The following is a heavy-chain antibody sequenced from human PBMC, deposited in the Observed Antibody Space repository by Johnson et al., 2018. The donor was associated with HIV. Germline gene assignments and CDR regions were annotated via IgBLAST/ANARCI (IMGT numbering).Heavy chain of an antibody. CDR1: GFTFNSYA. CDR2: VSYDGTNK. CDR3: ASGAYYDFWSGLAHAFDI. J-gene: IGHJ3*02. Sequence: QVQLVESGGGVVQSGRSLRLSCAASGFTFNSYAMHWVRQAPGKGLELVAVVSYDGTNKYYADSVKGRFTISRDNSKNTLYLEMNSVRAEDTAVYYCASGAYYDFWSGLAHAFDIWGQGTMVTVSS. V-gene: IGHV3-30*04. D-gene: IGHD3-3*01.